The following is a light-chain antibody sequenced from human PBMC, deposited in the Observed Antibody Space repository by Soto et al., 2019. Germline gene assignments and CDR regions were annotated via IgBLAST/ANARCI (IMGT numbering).Light chain of an antibody. Sequence: DIQMTQSPSTLSASVGDRVTITCRASQSISNRLAWYQQKPGKAPKLLIYDASSLESGVPSRFSGSGSGTEFILTISSLQPDDFATYCCQHYGGMWAFCQGTKVEVK. V-gene: IGKV1-5*01. CDR2: DAS. CDR3: QHYGGMWA. CDR1: QSISNR. J-gene: IGKJ1*01.